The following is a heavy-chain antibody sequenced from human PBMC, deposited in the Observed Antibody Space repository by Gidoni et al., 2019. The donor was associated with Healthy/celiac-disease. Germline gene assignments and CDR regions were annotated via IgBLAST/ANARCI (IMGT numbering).Heavy chain of an antibody. V-gene: IGHV3-33*01. CDR1: GFTFSRYG. J-gene: IGHJ6*02. CDR3: ATTPQITMVQGVIPQWDYYYGMDV. D-gene: IGHD3-10*01. Sequence: QVQLVESGGGVVQPGRSLRLACAASGFTFSRYGMHWVRQAPGKGLEWGAVIWYDGSNKYYADSVKGRFTISRDNSKNTLYLQMNSLRAEDTAVYYCATTPQITMVQGVIPQWDYYYGMDVWGQGTTVTVSS. CDR2: IWYDGSNK.